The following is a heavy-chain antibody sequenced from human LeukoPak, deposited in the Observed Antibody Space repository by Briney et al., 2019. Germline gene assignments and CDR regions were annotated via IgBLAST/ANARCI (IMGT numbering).Heavy chain of an antibody. V-gene: IGHV3-64*01. CDR3: AKDGFYGDYAGNFDY. D-gene: IGHD4-17*01. J-gene: IGHJ4*02. CDR2: ISSNGGTT. CDR1: GFTFSSYA. Sequence: GGSLRLSCAASGFTFSSYAMHWVRQAPGKGLEHVSSISSNGGTTYYANSVKGRFTISRDNSKNTLYLQMNSLRAEDTAVYYCAKDGFYGDYAGNFDYWGQGTLVTVSS.